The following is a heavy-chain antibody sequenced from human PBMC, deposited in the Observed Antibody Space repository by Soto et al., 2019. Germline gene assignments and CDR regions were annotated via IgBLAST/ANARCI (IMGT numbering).Heavy chain of an antibody. D-gene: IGHD2-2*01. V-gene: IGHV3-21*01. CDR3: AKDPAAETSRFDP. Sequence: SGGSLRLSCAASGFTFSSYSMNWVRQAPGKGLEWVSSISSSSSYIYYADSVKGRFTISRDNAKNSLYLQMNSLRAEDTAVYYCAKDPAAETSRFDPWSQGTLVTVS. CDR1: GFTFSSYS. CDR2: ISSSSSYI. J-gene: IGHJ5*02.